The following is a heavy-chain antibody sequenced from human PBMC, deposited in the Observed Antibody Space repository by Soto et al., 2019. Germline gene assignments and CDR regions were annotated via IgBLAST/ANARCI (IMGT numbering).Heavy chain of an antibody. D-gene: IGHD1-26*01. Sequence: SVKVSCKASGGTFSSYAISWFRQAPGQGLEWMGGIIPIFGTANYAQKFQGRVTITADESTSTAYMEMSSLRSEDTAVYYCARGIVGALIDWGQGTMVTVSS. CDR3: ARGIVGALID. V-gene: IGHV1-69*13. J-gene: IGHJ4*02. CDR2: IIPIFGTA. CDR1: GGTFSSYA.